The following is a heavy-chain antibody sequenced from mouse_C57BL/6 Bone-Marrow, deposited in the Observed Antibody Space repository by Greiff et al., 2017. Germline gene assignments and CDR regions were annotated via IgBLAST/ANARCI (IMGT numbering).Heavy chain of an antibody. CDR3: VRQDYDVAWFAY. CDR1: GFSFNTYA. Sequence: EVMLVESGGGLVQPKGSLKLSCAASGFSFNTYAMNWVRQAPGKGLEWVARIRSKSNNYATYYADSVKDRFTISRDDSESMLYLQMNNLKTEDTAMYYCVRQDYDVAWFAYWGQGTLVTVSA. CDR2: IRSKSNNYAT. J-gene: IGHJ3*01. V-gene: IGHV10-1*01. D-gene: IGHD2-4*01.